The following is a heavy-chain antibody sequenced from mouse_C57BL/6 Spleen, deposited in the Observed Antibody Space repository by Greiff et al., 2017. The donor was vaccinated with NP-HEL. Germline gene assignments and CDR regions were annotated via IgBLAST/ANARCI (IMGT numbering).Heavy chain of an antibody. CDR1: GYTFTSYW. Sequence: QVHVKQPGAELVRPGSSVKLSCKASGYTFTSYWMHWVKQRPIQGLEWIGNIDPSDSETHYNQKFKDKATLTVDKSSSTAYMQLSSLTSEDSAVYYCARYDYDDAMDYWGQGTSVTVSS. D-gene: IGHD2-4*01. CDR2: IDPSDSET. V-gene: IGHV1-52*01. CDR3: ARYDYDDAMDY. J-gene: IGHJ4*01.